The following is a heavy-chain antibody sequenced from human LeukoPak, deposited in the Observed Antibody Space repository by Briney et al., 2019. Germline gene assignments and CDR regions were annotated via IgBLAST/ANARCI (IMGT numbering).Heavy chain of an antibody. D-gene: IGHD2-15*01. J-gene: IGHJ4*02. CDR2: IHTSEST. V-gene: IGHV4-4*07. CDR3: APRVVGSAPFDY. Sequence: SETLSLTCTVSGGSISSYYWSWIRQPAGKGLEWIGRIHTSESTNYNPSLKNRVTMSVDTSKNQFSLKLRSVTAADTAVYYCAPRVVGSAPFDYWGQGTLVTVSS. CDR1: GGSISSYY.